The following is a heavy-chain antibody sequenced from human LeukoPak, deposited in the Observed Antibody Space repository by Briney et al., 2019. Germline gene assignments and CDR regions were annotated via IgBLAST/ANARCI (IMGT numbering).Heavy chain of an antibody. J-gene: IGHJ6*03. V-gene: IGHV4-59*01. CDR2: IYYSGST. Sequence: PSETLSLTCTVSGGSISSYYWSWIRQPPGKGLEWIGYIYYSGSTNYNPSLKSRVTISVDTSKNQFSLKLSSVTAADTAVYYCARESTMVRGVIGYYYYYMDVWGKGTTVTVSS. CDR3: ARESTMVRGVIGYYYYYMDV. D-gene: IGHD3-10*01. CDR1: GGSISSYY.